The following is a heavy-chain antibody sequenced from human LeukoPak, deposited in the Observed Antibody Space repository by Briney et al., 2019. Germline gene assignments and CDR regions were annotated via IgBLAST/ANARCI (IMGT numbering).Heavy chain of an antibody. Sequence: ASVKVSCKASGYTFTGCGISWVRQGPGQGLEWMGWISDYNGKTDYAQKFQGRLTMTTDTSTSTAFMELRSLRSDDTAVYYCARETRYSMDVWGQGTTVTVSS. D-gene: IGHD3-9*01. V-gene: IGHV1-18*01. CDR1: GYTFTGCG. CDR3: ARETRYSMDV. CDR2: ISDYNGKT. J-gene: IGHJ6*02.